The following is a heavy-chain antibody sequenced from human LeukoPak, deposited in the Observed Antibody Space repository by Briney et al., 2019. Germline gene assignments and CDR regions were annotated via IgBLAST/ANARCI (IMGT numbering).Heavy chain of an antibody. Sequence: SETLSLTCAVSGGSISSSNWWSWVRQPPGKGLEWIGEIYHSGSTNYNPSLKSRVTISVDKSKNQFSLKLSSVTAADTAVYYCARDTAAAGSDVGGWGQGTLVTVSS. CDR3: ARDTAAAGSDVGG. V-gene: IGHV4-4*02. D-gene: IGHD6-13*01. CDR2: IYHSGST. CDR1: GGSISSSNW. J-gene: IGHJ4*02.